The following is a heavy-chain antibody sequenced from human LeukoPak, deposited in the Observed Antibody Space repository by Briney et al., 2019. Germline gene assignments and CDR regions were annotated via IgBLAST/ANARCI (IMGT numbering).Heavy chain of an antibody. CDR2: IWYDGSNK. D-gene: IGHD3-10*01. CDR3: ARGYYGSGSYYMGNY. CDR1: GFTFSSYA. Sequence: GGSLRLSCAASGFTFSSYAMHWVRQAPGKGLEWVAVIWYDGSNKYYADSVKGRFTISRDNSKNTLYLQMNSLRVEDSALYYCARGYYGSGSYYMGNYWGQGTLVSVSS. V-gene: IGHV3-33*01. J-gene: IGHJ4*02.